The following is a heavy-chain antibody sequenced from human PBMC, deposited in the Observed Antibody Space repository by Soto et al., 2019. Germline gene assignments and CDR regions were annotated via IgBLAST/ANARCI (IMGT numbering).Heavy chain of an antibody. V-gene: IGHV1-69*12. D-gene: IGHD2-15*01. CDR3: TIEGRGGNFDH. CDR1: GGTFSTNG. Sequence: QVQLVQSGAEVKKPGSSVKVSCKVSGGTFSTNGISWVRQAPGKGLEWMGAIVPIFDKANYAQKFQGRLTITADESTGTAYMELSSLTYEDTALFFCTIEGRGGNFDHWGQGTLVTVSS. CDR2: IVPIFDKA. J-gene: IGHJ4*02.